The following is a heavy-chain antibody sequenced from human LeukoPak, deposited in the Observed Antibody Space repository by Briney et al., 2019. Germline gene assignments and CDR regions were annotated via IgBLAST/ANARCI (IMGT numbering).Heavy chain of an antibody. CDR1: GGSISSDNYY. J-gene: IGHJ4*02. V-gene: IGHV4-30-4*01. Sequence: SQTLSLTCTVSGGSISSDNYYWSWIRQPPGKGLEWIGYIYYSGSTYYKQSLRSRTTISVDTSKNQFSLKLSSVTAADTAVYYCARGWGMYYDILTGYYPSTNHNDFDYWGQGTLVTVSS. D-gene: IGHD3-9*01. CDR3: ARGWGMYYDILTGYYPSTNHNDFDY. CDR2: IYYSGST.